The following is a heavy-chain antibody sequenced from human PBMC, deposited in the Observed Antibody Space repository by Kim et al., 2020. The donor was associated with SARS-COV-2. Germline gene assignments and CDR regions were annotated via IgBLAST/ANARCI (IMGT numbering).Heavy chain of an antibody. V-gene: IGHV3-23*03. D-gene: IGHD3-3*01. Sequence: HSADYVGGRFSVSRDNSKNTLFLQMNSLRADDTAMYFCARYYTIGWEPFDYWGQGVLVTVSS. J-gene: IGHJ4*02. CDR3: ARYYTIGWEPFDY.